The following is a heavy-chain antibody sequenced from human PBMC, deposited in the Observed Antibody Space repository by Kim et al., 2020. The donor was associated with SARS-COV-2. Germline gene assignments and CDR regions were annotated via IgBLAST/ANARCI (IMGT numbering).Heavy chain of an antibody. D-gene: IGHD3-3*01. CDR3: AKDYDFWSGYHGGTADYYSYGMDT. CDR1: GFTFSSYG. CDR2: ISADGSKQ. J-gene: IGHJ6*02. Sequence: GGSLRLSCAASGFTFSSYGMHWVRQAPGKGLEWVATISADGSKQYYADSVKGRFTISRDNSKNTLYLQMNSLRAEDTAVYYCAKDYDFWSGYHGGTADYYSYGMDTCGEGTTGTLSS. V-gene: IGHV3-30*18.